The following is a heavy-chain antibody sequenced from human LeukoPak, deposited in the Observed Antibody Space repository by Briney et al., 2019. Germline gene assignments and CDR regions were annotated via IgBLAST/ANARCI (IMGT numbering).Heavy chain of an antibody. CDR2: ISDSGVSI. V-gene: IGHV3-48*03. CDR3: VRGRHSANNYGGDY. J-gene: IGHJ4*02. D-gene: IGHD5-12*01. Sequence: PGGSLPLSCATSGFTFRAYEMNSVRQAPGKGLEWISYISDSGVSIHYADSVRGRFSISRDNAKDALLLQMNTLRAEDTAVYYCVRGRHSANNYGGDYWGQGTLVTVSS. CDR1: GFTFRAYE.